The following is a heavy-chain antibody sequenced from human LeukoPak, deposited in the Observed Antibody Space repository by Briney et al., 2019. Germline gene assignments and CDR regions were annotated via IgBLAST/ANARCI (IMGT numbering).Heavy chain of an antibody. CDR2: ISSSSSYI. V-gene: IGHV3-21*01. D-gene: IGHD3-22*01. Sequence: GGSLRLSCAASGFTFSSYSMNWVRQAPGKGLEWVSSISSSSSYIYYADSVKGRFTISRDNAKNSLYLQMNSLRAEDTAVYYCARVTYYYDSSGYYSFDYWGQGTLVTVSS. J-gene: IGHJ4*02. CDR3: ARVTYYYDSSGYYSFDY. CDR1: GFTFSSYS.